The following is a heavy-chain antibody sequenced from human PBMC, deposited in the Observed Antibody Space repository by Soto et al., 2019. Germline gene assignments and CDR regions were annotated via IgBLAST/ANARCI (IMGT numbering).Heavy chain of an antibody. Sequence: PGESLKISCKGSGYSFTIYWIGWVRQMPGKGLEWMGIIYPGDSDTRYSPSFQGQVTISADKSISTAYLQWSSLKASDTAMYYCARHHIAVAGTRYFDYWGQGTLVTVSS. CDR2: IYPGDSDT. J-gene: IGHJ4*02. CDR3: ARHHIAVAGTRYFDY. D-gene: IGHD6-19*01. CDR1: GYSFTIYW. V-gene: IGHV5-51*01.